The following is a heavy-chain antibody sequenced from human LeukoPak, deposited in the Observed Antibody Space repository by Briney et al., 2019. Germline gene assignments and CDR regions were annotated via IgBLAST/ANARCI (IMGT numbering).Heavy chain of an antibody. D-gene: IGHD6-6*01. CDR2: IYPGDSDT. J-gene: IGHJ3*02. Sequence: GESLNISCQGSGYRFTNYWIGWVRQMPGKGLEWMGIIYPGDSDTRYSPSFQGQVTMSADKSINTAYLQWSSLKASETAIYYCARHRTRYFYGSSLYDAFDIWGPGTMVTVSS. CDR3: ARHRTRYFYGSSLYDAFDI. CDR1: GYRFTNYW. V-gene: IGHV5-51*01.